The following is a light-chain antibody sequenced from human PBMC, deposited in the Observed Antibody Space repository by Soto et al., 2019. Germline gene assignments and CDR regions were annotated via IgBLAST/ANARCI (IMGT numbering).Light chain of an antibody. J-gene: IGKJ4*01. V-gene: IGKV1-39*01. CDR2: AAS. CDR1: QTISRN. Sequence: DIQMTQSPSSLSASVGDTITITCRASQTISRNLNWYQQKPGKAPKLLIHAASNLHSGVPSRFSGHGSGTDFTLTISSLQPEDSATYYCQQTYSTPVTFGGGTKVEIK. CDR3: QQTYSTPVT.